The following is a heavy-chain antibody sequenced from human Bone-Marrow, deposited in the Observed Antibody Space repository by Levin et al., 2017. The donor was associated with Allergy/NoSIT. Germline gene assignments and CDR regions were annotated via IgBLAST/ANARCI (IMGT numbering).Heavy chain of an antibody. J-gene: IGHJ1*01. CDR3: ARGAGAAPDTPIQH. D-gene: IGHD6-6*01. Sequence: KTGGSLRLSCAASGFIFSSYTMNWLRQAPGKGLEWVSCISSSSSYIYYADSVKGRFTISRDYAKNSVYLQMNSLTVDDSAVYYCARGAGAAPDTPIQHWGQGALVTVSS. V-gene: IGHV3-21*01. CDR1: GFIFSSYT. CDR2: ISSSSSYI.